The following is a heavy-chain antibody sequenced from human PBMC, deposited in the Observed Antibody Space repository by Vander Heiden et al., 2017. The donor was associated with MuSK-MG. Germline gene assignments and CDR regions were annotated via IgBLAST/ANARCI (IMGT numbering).Heavy chain of an antibody. CDR2: IDPRGGAT. CDR3: ARGPATGAFDF. CDR1: GYIFTTYF. J-gene: IGHJ3*01. D-gene: IGHD2-15*01. Sequence: QVQLVQSGAEVRKPGASVKVSCKASGYIFTTYFVHWLRQAPGPGLEWVGYIDPRGGATDYARKFQGRVTMTRDTSTSTIYVELSSLKSDDTAVYYCARGPATGAFDFWGQGTMVTVS. V-gene: IGHV1-46*01.